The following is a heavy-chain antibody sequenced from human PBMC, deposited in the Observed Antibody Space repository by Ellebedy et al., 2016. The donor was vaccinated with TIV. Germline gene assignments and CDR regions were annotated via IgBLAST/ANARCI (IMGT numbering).Heavy chain of an antibody. J-gene: IGHJ6*02. Sequence: PGGSLRLSCTASGFTFGDYAMSWVRQAPGKGLEWVGFIRSKASGGTTEYAASVKGRFTISRDDSKSIAYLQMNSLKTEDTAVYYCTRGSDYYYYYGMDVWGQGTTVTVSS. CDR3: TRGSDYYYYYGMDV. CDR1: GFTFGDYA. V-gene: IGHV3-49*04. CDR2: IRSKASGGTT.